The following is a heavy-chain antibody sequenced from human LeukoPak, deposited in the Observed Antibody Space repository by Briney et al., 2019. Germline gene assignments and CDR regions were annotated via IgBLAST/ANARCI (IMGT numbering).Heavy chain of an antibody. Sequence: KPSETLSLTCTVSGGSISSYYWSWIRQPPGKGLEWIGYIYYSGSTNYNPSLKSRVTISVDTSKNQFSLKLSSVTAADTAVYYCARRIAAADAFDYWGQGTLVTVSS. V-gene: IGHV4-59*08. CDR3: ARRIAAADAFDY. CDR2: IYYSGST. D-gene: IGHD6-13*01. J-gene: IGHJ4*02. CDR1: GGSISSYY.